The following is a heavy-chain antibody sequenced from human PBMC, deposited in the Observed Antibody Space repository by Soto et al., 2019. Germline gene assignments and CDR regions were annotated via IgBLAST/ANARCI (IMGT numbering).Heavy chain of an antibody. Sequence: QITLKESGPTLVKPTQTLTLTCTFSGFSLSTSGVGVGWIRQPPGKALEWLALIYWDDDKRYSPSLKSRLTITKDTSKNQVVLIMTTMDPVDTATYYCAHRHPPSIAAAPQPRDDDAFDIWGQGTMVTVSS. J-gene: IGHJ3*02. D-gene: IGHD6-13*01. CDR1: GFSLSTSGVG. CDR3: AHRHPPSIAAAPQPRDDDAFDI. V-gene: IGHV2-5*02. CDR2: IYWDDDK.